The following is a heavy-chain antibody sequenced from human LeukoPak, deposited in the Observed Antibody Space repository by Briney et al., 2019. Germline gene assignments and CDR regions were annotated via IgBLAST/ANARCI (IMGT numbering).Heavy chain of an antibody. D-gene: IGHD5-12*01. Sequence: SETLSLTCTVSGGSISSGGYYWSWICQHPGKGLEWIGYIYYSGSTYYNPSLKSRVTISVDTSKNQFSLKLSSVTAADTAVYYCARDDSGYGGTRFDPWGQGTLVTVSS. V-gene: IGHV4-31*03. CDR2: IYYSGST. CDR1: GGSISSGGYY. CDR3: ARDDSGYGGTRFDP. J-gene: IGHJ5*02.